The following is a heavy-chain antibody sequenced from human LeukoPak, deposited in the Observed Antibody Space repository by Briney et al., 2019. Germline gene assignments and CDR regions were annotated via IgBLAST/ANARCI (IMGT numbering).Heavy chain of an antibody. Sequence: GGSLRLSCAASGFTFSSYAMSWVRQAPGKGLEWVSAISGSGGSTYCADSVKGRFTISRDNSKNTLYLQLNSLRAEDTAVYYCAKLGRSRFGELSDQNFDYWGQGTLVTVSS. CDR3: AKLGRSRFGELSDQNFDY. CDR1: GFTFSSYA. D-gene: IGHD3-10*01. V-gene: IGHV3-23*01. J-gene: IGHJ4*02. CDR2: ISGSGGST.